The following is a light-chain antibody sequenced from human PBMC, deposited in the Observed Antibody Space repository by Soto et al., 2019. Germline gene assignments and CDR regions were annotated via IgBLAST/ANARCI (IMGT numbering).Light chain of an antibody. J-gene: IGLJ3*02. Sequence: QSVLTQPPSASGSPGQSVTISCTGTLSDIGAYDLVSWYQQYPGKAPKLMIYDVTNRPSGVPNRFSGSKSGNTASLTVSGLQAEDEADYYCSSYTGTSTLVFGGGTKLTVL. CDR2: DVT. CDR1: LSDIGAYDL. CDR3: SSYTGTSTLV. V-gene: IGLV2-8*01.